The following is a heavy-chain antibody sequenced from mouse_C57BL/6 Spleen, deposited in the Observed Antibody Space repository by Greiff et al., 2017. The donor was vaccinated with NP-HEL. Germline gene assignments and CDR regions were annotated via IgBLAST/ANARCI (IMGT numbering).Heavy chain of an antibody. CDR2: ISYSGST. CDR3: ARWGGTDWYFDV. J-gene: IGHJ1*03. D-gene: IGHD4-1*01. CDR1: GYSITSAY. Sequence: EVHLVESGPGLAKPSQTLSLTCSVTGYSITSAYWNWIRKFPGNKLEYMGYISYSGSTYYNPSLKSRISITRDTSKNQYYLQLNSVTTEDTATYYCARWGGTDWYFDVWGTGTTVTVSS. V-gene: IGHV3-8*01.